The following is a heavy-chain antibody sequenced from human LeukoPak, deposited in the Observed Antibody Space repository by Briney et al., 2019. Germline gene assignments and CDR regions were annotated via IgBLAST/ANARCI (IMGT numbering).Heavy chain of an antibody. D-gene: IGHD4-17*01. CDR3: ATRPPSETYYGVLDY. V-gene: IGHV3-23*01. CDR2: ITSNGGST. CDR1: GVAFSNHA. J-gene: IGHJ4*01. Sequence: GGSLRLSCEASGVAFSNHAMSWVRQAPGKGLEWVSGITSNGGSTYYAESVKGRFTISRDNFKNTVYLQMNSPRVEDTAVYYCATRPPSETYYGVLDYWGHGTLVTVSS.